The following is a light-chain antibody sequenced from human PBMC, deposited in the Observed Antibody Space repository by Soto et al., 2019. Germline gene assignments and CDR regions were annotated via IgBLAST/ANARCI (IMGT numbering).Light chain of an antibody. CDR3: RQDNNYPS. J-gene: IGKJ3*01. Sequence: AIQMTQSPSSLSASVGDRITITCRASQDIRNDLGWYQHKPGKAPKLLIYAASRLHTGVPSRFSGSGSGTVFTLTITGLQPEDFATYYCRQDNNYPSFGPGTKVDI. CDR2: AAS. CDR1: QDIRND. V-gene: IGKV1-6*01.